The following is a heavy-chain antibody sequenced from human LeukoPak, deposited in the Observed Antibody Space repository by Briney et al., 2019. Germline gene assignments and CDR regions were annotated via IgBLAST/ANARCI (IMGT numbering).Heavy chain of an antibody. D-gene: IGHD2-15*01. CDR2: INPNSGGT. J-gene: IGHJ6*02. CDR1: GYTFTGYY. CDR3: ARVAGPCSGGSCYYYGMDV. V-gene: IGHV1-2*04. Sequence: ASVKVSCKASGYTFTGYYMHWVRQAPGQGLEWMGWINPNSGGTNYAQKFQGWVTMTRDTSISTAYMELSRLRSDDTAVYYCARVAGPCSGGSCYYYGMDVWGQGTTVTVSS.